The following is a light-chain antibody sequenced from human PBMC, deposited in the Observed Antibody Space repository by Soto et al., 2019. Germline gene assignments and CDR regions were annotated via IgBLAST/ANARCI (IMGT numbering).Light chain of an antibody. CDR3: QQYGSSTLT. J-gene: IGKJ4*01. CDR1: QSVRSN. CDR2: GAS. Sequence: EIVLTQSPGTLSLSPGERATLSCRASQSVRSNLAWYRQKPGQAPRPLIYGASTRGPGIPDRFSGSGAGTEFTLPISRLEPEDFEVDYCQQYGSSTLTFGGGTKVDIK. V-gene: IGKV3-20*01.